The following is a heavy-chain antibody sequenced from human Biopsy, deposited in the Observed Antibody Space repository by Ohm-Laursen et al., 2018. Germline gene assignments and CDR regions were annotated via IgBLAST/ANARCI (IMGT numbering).Heavy chain of an antibody. V-gene: IGHV1-2*02. CDR3: ARVPAYPSIDGYYGLDL. D-gene: IGHD3-9*01. CDR1: GYTFAGYY. CDR2: TNPNRGNA. Sequence: ASVTPSCKLSGYTFAGYYLHWARQAPGHGLECMGWTNPNRGNANYAQSFQGRLTVTRDTSISTAYMELTSLTFDDTAIYYCARVPAYPSIDGYYGLDLWGQGTTVIVSS. J-gene: IGHJ6*02.